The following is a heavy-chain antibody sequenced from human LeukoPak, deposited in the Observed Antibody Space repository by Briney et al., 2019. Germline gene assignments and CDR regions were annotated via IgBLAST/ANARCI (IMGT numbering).Heavy chain of an antibody. CDR3: VRHIKPAGPWDGMDV. Sequence: ASVKVSCKASGGTFSSYAISWVRQAPGQGLEWMGGIIPIFGTANYAQKFQGRVTMTIDTSTSTAYMELRSLKSDDTAVYYCVRHIKPAGPWDGMDVWGQGTTVIVSS. J-gene: IGHJ6*02. V-gene: IGHV1-69*05. CDR2: IIPIFGTA. CDR1: GGTFSSYA. D-gene: IGHD1-26*01.